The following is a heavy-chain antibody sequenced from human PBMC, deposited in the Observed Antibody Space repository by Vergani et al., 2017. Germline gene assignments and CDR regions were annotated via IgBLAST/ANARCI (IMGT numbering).Heavy chain of an antibody. CDR2: ISAYNGNT. CDR1: GYTFTSYG. J-gene: IGHJ6*02. D-gene: IGHD3-10*01. Sequence: QVQLVQSGAEVKKPGASVKVSCKASGYTFTSYGISWVRQAPGQGLEWMGWISAYNGNTNYAQKLQGRVTMTTDTSTSTAYMELRSLRSDDTAVYYCARDRASMVRGVKDYGMDFWGQGTTVTVSS. V-gene: IGHV1-18*01. CDR3: ARDRASMVRGVKDYGMDF.